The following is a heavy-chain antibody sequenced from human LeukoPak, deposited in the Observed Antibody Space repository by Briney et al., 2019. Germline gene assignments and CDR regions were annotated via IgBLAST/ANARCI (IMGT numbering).Heavy chain of an antibody. J-gene: IGHJ4*02. CDR2: INSDGSST. D-gene: IGHD6-13*01. V-gene: IGHV3-74*01. CDR1: GFTFSSYW. CDR3: ARVREAAAGFDY. Sequence: PGGSLRLSCAASGFTFSSYWVHWVRQAPGKGLVWVSRINSDGSSTSYADSVKGRFTISRDNAKNTLYLQMNSLRADDTAVYYCARVREAAAGFDYWGQGALVTVSS.